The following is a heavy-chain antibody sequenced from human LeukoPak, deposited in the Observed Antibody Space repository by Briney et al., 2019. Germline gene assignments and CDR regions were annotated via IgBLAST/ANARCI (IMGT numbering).Heavy chain of an antibody. CDR2: IKSGGTST. CDR1: GFTFSNYW. Sequence: SGGSLRLSCTASGFTFSNYWMHWVRQAPGKGLVWVSGIKSGGTSTNYADSVKGRFSISRDNAKNTLYLQMNSLRVEDTAVYYCARGLAANWFDPWGQGTLVTVSS. V-gene: IGHV3-74*01. D-gene: IGHD6-25*01. J-gene: IGHJ5*02. CDR3: ARGLAANWFDP.